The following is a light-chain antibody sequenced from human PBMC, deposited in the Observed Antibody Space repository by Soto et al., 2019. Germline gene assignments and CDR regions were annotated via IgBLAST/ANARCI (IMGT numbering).Light chain of an antibody. CDR2: EVT. V-gene: IGLV2-8*01. CDR3: SSLAADCNNQDV. J-gene: IGLJ1*01. Sequence: QSVLTQPPSASGSPGQSVTISCTGTSSDVGRYNFVSWYQQHPGKAPKLMIFEVTKRPSGVPDRFSGSKSGNTASLTVSGRQAEDEADYYGSSLAADCNNQDVFGTGTKVTVL. CDR1: SSDVGRYNF.